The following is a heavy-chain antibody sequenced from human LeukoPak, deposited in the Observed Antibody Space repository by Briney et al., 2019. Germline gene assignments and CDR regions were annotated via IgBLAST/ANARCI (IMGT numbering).Heavy chain of an antibody. J-gene: IGHJ2*01. V-gene: IGHV4-34*01. CDR1: GGSFSGYY. Sequence: SETLSLTCAVYGGSFSGYYWSWIRQPPGKGLEWIGEIYHSGSTNYNPSLKSRVTISVDKSKNQFSLKLSSVTAADTAVYYCARDGSSSASFDLWGRGTLVTVSS. CDR3: ARDGSSSASFDL. D-gene: IGHD2-2*01. CDR2: IYHSGST.